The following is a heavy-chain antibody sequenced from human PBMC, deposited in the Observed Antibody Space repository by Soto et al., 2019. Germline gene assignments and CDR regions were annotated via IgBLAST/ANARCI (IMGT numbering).Heavy chain of an antibody. V-gene: IGHV3-21*01. CDR1: GFTFSSYS. Sequence: EVQLVESGGGLVKPGGSLRLSCAASGFTFSSYSMNWVRQAPGKGLEWVSSISSSSSYIYYADSVKGRFTLSRDNAKNSLYLQMNSLRAEDTAVYYCARATAAAGLHAFDIWGQGTMVTVSS. D-gene: IGHD6-13*01. CDR3: ARATAAAGLHAFDI. J-gene: IGHJ3*02. CDR2: ISSSSSYI.